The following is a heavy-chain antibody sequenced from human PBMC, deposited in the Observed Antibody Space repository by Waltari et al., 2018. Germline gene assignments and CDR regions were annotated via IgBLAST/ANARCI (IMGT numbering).Heavy chain of an antibody. J-gene: IGHJ5*02. CDR1: GGRIRSYN. V-gene: IGHV4-59*01. CDR3: ARGGGYSYGFNWFDP. CDR2: IYYSGST. Sequence: QVQLQESGPGLVKPSETLSLTCPVSGGRIRSYNWSWIRQPPGKGLEWIGYIYYSGSTNYNPSLKSRVTISVDTSKNQFSLKLSSVTAADTAVYYCARGGGYSYGFNWFDPWGQGTLVTVSS. D-gene: IGHD5-18*01.